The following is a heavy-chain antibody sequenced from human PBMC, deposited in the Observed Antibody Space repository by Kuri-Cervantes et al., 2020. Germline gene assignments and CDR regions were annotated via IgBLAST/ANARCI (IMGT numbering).Heavy chain of an antibody. Sequence: GSLRLSCTVSGGSISSYYWSWIRQPPGKGLEWIGYIYYSGSTNYNHSLKSRVTISVDTSKNQLSLKLSSVTAADTAVYYCARGRGYSYGQRKSFDYWGQGTLVTVSS. J-gene: IGHJ4*02. CDR1: GGSISSYY. D-gene: IGHD5-18*01. CDR2: IYYSGST. CDR3: ARGRGYSYGQRKSFDY. V-gene: IGHV4-59*01.